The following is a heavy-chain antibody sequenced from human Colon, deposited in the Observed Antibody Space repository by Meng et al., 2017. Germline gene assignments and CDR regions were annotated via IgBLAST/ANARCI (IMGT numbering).Heavy chain of an antibody. D-gene: IGHD3-16*01. CDR3: AKWGGYGDY. CDR1: GFTFSSYP. Sequence: EVQRVGAGGGLVQPGGSLRLPCPASGFTFSSYPIRWVRQALGKGLEWVSAVSGGGTTYYTDSVKGRFTVSRDISKNAVYLQMNSLRAEDTAVYYCAKWGGYGDYWGQGTLVTVSS. CDR2: VSGGGTT. J-gene: IGHJ4*02. V-gene: IGHV3-23*04.